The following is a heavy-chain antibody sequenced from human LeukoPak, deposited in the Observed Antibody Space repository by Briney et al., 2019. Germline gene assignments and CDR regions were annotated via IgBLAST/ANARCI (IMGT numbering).Heavy chain of an antibody. Sequence: GGSLRLSCAASGFTFSNYYMSWIRQAPGKGLEWVSYISSGDGTKNYYADSVKGRFTISRDNSKNTLYLQMNSLRAEDTAVYYCAKAGYDFWARGRHFDYWGQGTLVTVSS. J-gene: IGHJ4*02. CDR1: GFTFSNYY. CDR2: ISSGDGTK. V-gene: IGHV3-23*01. D-gene: IGHD3-3*01. CDR3: AKAGYDFWARGRHFDY.